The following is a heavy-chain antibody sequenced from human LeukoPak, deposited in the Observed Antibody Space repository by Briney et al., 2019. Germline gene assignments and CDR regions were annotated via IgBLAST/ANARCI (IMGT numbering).Heavy chain of an antibody. J-gene: IGHJ4*02. CDR2: ISYDGSNK. D-gene: IGHD3-3*01. V-gene: IGHV3-30*03. CDR1: GFTFSSYG. Sequence: QSGGSLRLSCAASGFTFSSYGMHWVRQAPGKGLEWVAVISYDGSNKYYADSVKGRFTISRDNAKNSLYLELHSLRAEDTAVYYCARQYYDIWSGYYTADYYFDYWGQGTLVTVSS. CDR3: ARQYYDIWSGYYTADYYFDY.